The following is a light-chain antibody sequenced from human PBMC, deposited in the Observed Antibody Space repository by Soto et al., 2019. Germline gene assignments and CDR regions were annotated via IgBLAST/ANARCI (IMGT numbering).Light chain of an antibody. V-gene: IGKV3-20*01. CDR2: GVS. J-gene: IGKJ3*01. CDR3: QQYGTSPLT. CDR1: QSVGSAY. Sequence: IGLTQYPGTLSLSPGERDTLSCRASQSVGSAYLAWYQQKPGQAPTLLIYGVSSRATGIPDRFSGSGSGTEFSLTVSRLEPEDCAVYYCQQYGTSPLTCGPGTKVDI.